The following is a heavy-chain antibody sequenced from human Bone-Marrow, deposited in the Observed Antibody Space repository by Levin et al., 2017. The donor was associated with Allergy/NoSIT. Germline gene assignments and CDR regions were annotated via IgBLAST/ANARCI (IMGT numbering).Heavy chain of an antibody. CDR3: ASDIVVVPAAIAEYFQH. CDR2: IYYSGST. Sequence: SETLSLTCTVSGGSISSSSYYWGWIRQPPGKGLEWIGSIYYSGSTYYNPSLKSRVTISVDTSKNQFSLKLSSVTAADTAVYYCASDIVVVPAAIAEYFQHWGQGTLVTVSS. J-gene: IGHJ1*01. D-gene: IGHD2-2*01. V-gene: IGHV4-39*01. CDR1: GGSISSSSYY.